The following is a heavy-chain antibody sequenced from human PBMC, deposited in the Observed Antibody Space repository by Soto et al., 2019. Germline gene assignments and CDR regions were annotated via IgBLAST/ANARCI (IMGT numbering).Heavy chain of an antibody. Sequence: PGDSLNISCQASGYNFIHYYISGVGQKPGRVLEWVGLIYPGDSDVRYSPSVQGQVTISVDRYTDTAFLQWNSLKASDSDTYYCAKQRKVKTEVGKMSFDAWGQRKLVTVSS. J-gene: IGHJ4*01. CDR1: GYNFIHYY. CDR2: IYPGDSDV. V-gene: IGHV5-51*01. CDR3: AKQRKVKTEVGKMSFDA. D-gene: IGHD2-15*01.